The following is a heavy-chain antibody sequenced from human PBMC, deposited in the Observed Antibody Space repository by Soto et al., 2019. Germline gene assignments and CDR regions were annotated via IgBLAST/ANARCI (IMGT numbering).Heavy chain of an antibody. CDR2: INAGYGNT. V-gene: IGHV1-3*01. CDR3: ARAPGGRGLEEY. CDR1: GYTFTSYA. D-gene: IGHD3-16*01. J-gene: IGHJ4*02. Sequence: GASVKVSCKASGYTFTSYAMDWVRQAPGQRLEWMGWINAGYGNTKYSQKFQGRVTITRDTSASTAYMELSSLRSEDTAVYYCARAPGGRGLEEYWGQGTLVTVSS.